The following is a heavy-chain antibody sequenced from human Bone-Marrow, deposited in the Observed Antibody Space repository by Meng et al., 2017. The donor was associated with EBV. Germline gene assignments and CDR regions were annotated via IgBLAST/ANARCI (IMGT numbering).Heavy chain of an antibody. J-gene: IGHJ4*02. CDR1: GYTFTSTSFA. Sequence: QVQVVQSGAAVKKTGASVKVSCRASGYTFTSTSFAIHWVRQAPGQRLEWMGWINAGNGNTKYSQNFQGRVTITRDTSATTVHMELRSLRSEDTAVYYCARGQHDYAFDYWGQGTLVTVSS. CDR3: ARGQHDYAFDY. CDR2: INAGNGNT. D-gene: IGHD4-17*01. V-gene: IGHV1-3*01.